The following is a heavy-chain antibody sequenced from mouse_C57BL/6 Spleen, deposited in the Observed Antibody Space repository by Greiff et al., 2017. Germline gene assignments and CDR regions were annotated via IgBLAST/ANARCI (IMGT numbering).Heavy chain of an antibody. J-gene: IGHJ4*01. V-gene: IGHV5-4*01. CDR3: ARDQTMITTKGGYAMDY. CDR2: ISDGGSYT. CDR1: GFTFSSYA. D-gene: IGHD2-4*01. Sequence: VMLVESGGGLVKPGGSLKLSCAASGFTFSSYAMSWVRQTPEKRLEWVATISDGGSYTYYPDNVKGRFTISRDNAKNNLYLQMSHLKSEDTAMYYCARDQTMITTKGGYAMDYWGQGTSVTVSS.